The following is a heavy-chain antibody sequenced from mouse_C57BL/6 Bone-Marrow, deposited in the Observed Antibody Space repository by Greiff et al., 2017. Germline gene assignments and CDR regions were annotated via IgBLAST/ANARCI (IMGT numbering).Heavy chain of an antibody. Sequence: VQLQQSGAELVRPGASVKLSCTASGFNIKDDYMHWVKQRPEQGLEWIGWIDPENGDTEYASKFQGKATITADTSSNTAYLQLSSLTSEDTAVYYCTKDYYGSYYAMDYWGQGTSVTVSS. CDR1: GFNIKDDY. V-gene: IGHV14-4*01. J-gene: IGHJ4*01. CDR2: IDPENGDT. CDR3: TKDYYGSYYAMDY. D-gene: IGHD1-1*01.